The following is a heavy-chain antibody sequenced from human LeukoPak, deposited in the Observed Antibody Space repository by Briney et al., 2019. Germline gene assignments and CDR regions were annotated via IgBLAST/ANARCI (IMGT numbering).Heavy chain of an antibody. CDR2: INHSGST. CDR1: GGSFSGYY. J-gene: IGHJ4*02. CDR3: ARGSGTAAGV. Sequence: SETLSLTCAVYGGSFSGYYWSWIRQPPGKGLEWIGEINHSGSTNYNPSLKSRVTISVDTSKNQFSLKLSSVTAADTAVYYCARGSGTAAGVWGQGTLVTVSS. V-gene: IGHV4-34*01. D-gene: IGHD6-13*01.